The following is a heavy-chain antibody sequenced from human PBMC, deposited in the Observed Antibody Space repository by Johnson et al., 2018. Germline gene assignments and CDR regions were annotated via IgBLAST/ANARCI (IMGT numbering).Heavy chain of an antibody. D-gene: IGHD1-7*01. CDR1: GFSFSGSA. V-gene: IGHV3-73*02. Sequence: EVQLLETGGALVQPGGSLKLSCAASGFSFSGSAIHWVRQASGKGLEWVGHIRSKANNYATSYCASMKGRFIISRDDSNKTAHLQMNCLTTEDTAVYYRTRRLELKRNYYNNAMDVWGRGTTVTVPS. CDR3: TRRLELKRNYYNNAMDV. CDR2: IRSKANNYAT. J-gene: IGHJ6*02.